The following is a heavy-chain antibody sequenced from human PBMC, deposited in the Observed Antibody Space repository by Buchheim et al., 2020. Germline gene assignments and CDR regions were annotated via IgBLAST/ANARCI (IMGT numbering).Heavy chain of an antibody. CDR3: ARNNWNDY. J-gene: IGHJ4*02. CDR2: ISYDGSNT. D-gene: IGHD1-20*01. CDR1: GFNFSNYA. Sequence: QVQLVDSGGGVVQPGRSLRLSCAASGFNFSNYAMNWVRQAPGKGLEWVAIISYDGSNTYYADSLKGRFPISRDNSKNTQYMQMNSLRTEDTAVYYCARNNWNDYWGQGTL. V-gene: IGHV3-30*04.